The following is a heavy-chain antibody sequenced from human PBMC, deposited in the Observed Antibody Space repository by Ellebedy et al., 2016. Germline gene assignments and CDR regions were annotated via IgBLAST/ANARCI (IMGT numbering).Heavy chain of an antibody. J-gene: IGHJ2*01. D-gene: IGHD4-17*01. V-gene: IGHV4-59*01. Sequence: SETLSLTCTVSGASISRYYWSWIRQPPGKGLEWIGYIYFSGSTNYNPSLKSRVTISVDTSKNQLSLKLSSVTAADTAVYYGSRLYGVYDYYWWSDLWGRGTLVTVSS. CDR1: GASISRYY. CDR2: IYFSGST. CDR3: SRLYGVYDYYWWSDL.